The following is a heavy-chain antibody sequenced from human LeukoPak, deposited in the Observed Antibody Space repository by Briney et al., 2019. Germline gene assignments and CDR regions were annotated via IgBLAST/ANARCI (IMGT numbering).Heavy chain of an antibody. Sequence: SGPTLVNPTQTLTLTFTFSGFSLSTSGMFVNWIRQPPGKALEWIAIINWHDDNYYTTSLKTRLTISTDTSKNQRLLTMTNMERVDTATYYCARGSGRMSGYDSGFDDWGQGTLVSVSS. J-gene: IGHJ4*02. CDR1: GFSLSTSGMF. V-gene: IGHV2-70*01. D-gene: IGHD3-3*01. CDR2: INWHDDN. CDR3: ARGSGRMSGYDSGFDD.